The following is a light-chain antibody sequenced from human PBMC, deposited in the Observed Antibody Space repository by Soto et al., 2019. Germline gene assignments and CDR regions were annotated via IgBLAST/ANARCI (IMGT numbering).Light chain of an antibody. CDR3: QQYNKWPPFT. CDR1: QSVSSN. V-gene: IGKV3-15*01. Sequence: EIVMTQSPATLSVSPGERATLSCRASQSVSSNLAWYQQKPGQAPRLLIYGASTRATGIPARFSGSGSGTEFTLTISSLQSEDFAVYYCQQYNKWPPFTFGPGTKVDIK. J-gene: IGKJ3*01. CDR2: GAS.